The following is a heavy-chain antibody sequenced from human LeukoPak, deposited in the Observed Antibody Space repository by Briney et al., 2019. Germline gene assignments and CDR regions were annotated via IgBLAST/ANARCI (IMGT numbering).Heavy chain of an antibody. V-gene: IGHV3-11*05. J-gene: IGHJ3*02. CDR3: ARVLYCGGDCPGDAFDI. Sequence: GGSLRLSCAASGFTFSDYYMSWIRQAPGKGLEWVSYISSSSSYTNYADSVKGRFTISRDNAKNSLYLQMNSLRAEDTAVYYCARVLYCGGDCPGDAFDIWGQGTTVTVSS. D-gene: IGHD2-21*02. CDR2: ISSSSSYT. CDR1: GFTFSDYY.